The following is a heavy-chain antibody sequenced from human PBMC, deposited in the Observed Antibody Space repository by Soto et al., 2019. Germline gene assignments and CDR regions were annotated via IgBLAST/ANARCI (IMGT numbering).Heavy chain of an antibody. D-gene: IGHD3-3*01. CDR2: ISGSGGST. CDR1: GFTFSSYA. Sequence: EVQLLESGGGLVQPGGSLRLSCAASGFTFSSYAMSWVCQAPGKGLEWVSAISGSGGSTYYADSVKGRFTISRDNSKNTLYLQMNSLRAEDTAVYYCAKVKTHRRITIFGVVRWFDPWGQGTLVTVSS. J-gene: IGHJ5*02. V-gene: IGHV3-23*01. CDR3: AKVKTHRRITIFGVVRWFDP.